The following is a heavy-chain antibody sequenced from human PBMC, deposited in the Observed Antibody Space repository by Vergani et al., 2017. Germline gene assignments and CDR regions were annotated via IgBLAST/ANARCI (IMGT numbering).Heavy chain of an antibody. V-gene: IGHV1-3*04. CDR2: INTGNGNT. D-gene: IGHD4-17*01. CDR1: GYTFTSYA. J-gene: IGHJ4*02. Sequence: QVQLVQSGAEVKKPGASVKVSCKASGYTFTSYAMHWVRQAPGQRLEWMGWINTGNGNTKYSQKFQGRVTITRDTSASTAYMELSSLRAEDTALYYCAKGPGYGDYYFDYWGQGTLVTVSS. CDR3: AKGPGYGDYYFDY.